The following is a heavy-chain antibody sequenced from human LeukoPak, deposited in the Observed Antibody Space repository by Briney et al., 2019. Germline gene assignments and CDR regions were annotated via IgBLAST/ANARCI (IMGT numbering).Heavy chain of an antibody. CDR2: ISAYNGNT. J-gene: IGHJ5*02. CDR3: AIKWLQFDWFDP. Sequence: ASVKVSCKASGYTFTSYGISWVRKAPGQGLEWMGWISAYNGNTNYAQKLRGRVTMTTDTSTSTAYMELRSLRSDDTAVYYCAIKWLQFDWFDPWGQGTLVTVSS. CDR1: GYTFTSYG. V-gene: IGHV1-18*01. D-gene: IGHD5-24*01.